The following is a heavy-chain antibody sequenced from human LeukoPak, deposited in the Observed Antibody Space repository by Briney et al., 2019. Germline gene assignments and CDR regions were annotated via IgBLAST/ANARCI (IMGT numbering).Heavy chain of an antibody. J-gene: IGHJ5*02. Sequence: GGSLRLSCAASGFTFNNYAMHWVRQAPGKGLEWVAVISYDGSYQYYPDSVKGRFSISRDNSKNTLYLQMNSLRAEDTAVYYCAKDRWGGYDYGNWFDPWGQGTLVTVSS. CDR1: GFTFNNYA. V-gene: IGHV3-30*04. CDR2: ISYDGSYQ. CDR3: AKDRWGGYDYGNWFDP. D-gene: IGHD5-12*01.